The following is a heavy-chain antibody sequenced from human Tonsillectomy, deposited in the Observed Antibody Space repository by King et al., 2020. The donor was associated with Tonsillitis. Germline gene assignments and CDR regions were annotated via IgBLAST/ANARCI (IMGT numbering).Heavy chain of an antibody. Sequence: VQLVQSGGGLVKPGGSLRLSCAASGFTFSSYSMNWVRQAPGKGLEWVSSISSSSSYIYYADAVKGRFTISRDNAKNSLYLQMNSLRAEDTAVYYCARERPSSWYSHYYDGMDVWGQGTPVTVSS. CDR3: ARERPSSWYSHYYDGMDV. CDR2: ISSSSSYI. CDR1: GFTFSSYS. J-gene: IGHJ6*02. D-gene: IGHD6-13*01. V-gene: IGHV3-21*01.